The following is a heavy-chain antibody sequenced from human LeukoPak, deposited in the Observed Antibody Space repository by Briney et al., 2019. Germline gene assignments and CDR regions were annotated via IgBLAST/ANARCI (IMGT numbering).Heavy chain of an antibody. V-gene: IGHV3-53*01. CDR3: ARGGYAHYYGMDV. Sequence: GGSRRLSCAASGFTVSTNYMSWVRQAPGKGLEWVSVIYSGGTTNYAGSAKGRFTISRDNSKNTVYLQMNSLRAEDTAVYYCARGGYAHYYGMDVWGQGTTVTVSS. D-gene: IGHD5-18*01. J-gene: IGHJ6*02. CDR2: IYSGGTT. CDR1: GFTVSTNY.